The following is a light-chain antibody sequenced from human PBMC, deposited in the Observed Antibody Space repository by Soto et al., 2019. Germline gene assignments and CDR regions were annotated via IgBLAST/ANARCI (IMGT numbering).Light chain of an antibody. CDR3: QQYADWPET. CDR1: QSVRTN. J-gene: IGKJ1*01. V-gene: IGKV3-15*01. CDR2: YAS. Sequence: LTQFPGYVYVNTRESGSLSCRASQSVRTNLAWYQQRPGQAPRLLIHYASTRASGVPARSSGSGSGTNFTLAIDSLQSEDFAIYYCQQYADWPETFGQGTKVDVK.